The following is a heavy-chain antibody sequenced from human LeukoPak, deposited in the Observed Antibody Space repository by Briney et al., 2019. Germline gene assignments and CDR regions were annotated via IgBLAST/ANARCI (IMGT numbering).Heavy chain of an antibody. CDR1: GFTFSSYW. V-gene: IGHV3-74*01. CDR3: AQDYGGNRLFDP. Sequence: GGSLRLSCAASGFTFSSYWMHWVRQAPGKGLVWVSRINSVGSSTSYADSVKGRFTISRDNSKNTLYLQMNSLRAEDTAVYYCAQDYGGNRLFDPWGQGTLVTVSS. D-gene: IGHD4-23*01. J-gene: IGHJ5*02. CDR2: INSVGSST.